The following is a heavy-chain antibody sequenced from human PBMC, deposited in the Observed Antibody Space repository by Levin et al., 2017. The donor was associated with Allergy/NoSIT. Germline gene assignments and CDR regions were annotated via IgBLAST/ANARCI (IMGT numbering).Heavy chain of an antibody. D-gene: IGHD3-22*01. CDR2: IKQDGSEE. J-gene: IGHJ4*02. CDR3: ARLDYYDSSQFDY. V-gene: IGHV3-7*01. Sequence: GGSLRLSCAASGFTFNIYWMSWVRQSPGKGLEWVANIKQDGSEEHLVDSVKGRFTISRDNAKNSLYLQLNSLRAEDTAVYYCARLDYYDSSQFDYWGQGTLVTVSS. CDR1: GFTFNIYW.